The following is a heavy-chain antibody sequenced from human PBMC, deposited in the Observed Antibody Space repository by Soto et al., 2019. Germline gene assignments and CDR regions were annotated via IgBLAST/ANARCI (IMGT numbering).Heavy chain of an antibody. D-gene: IGHD3-10*01. CDR1: GGSISSGDYY. Sequence: QVQLQESGPGLVKPSQTLSLTCTVSGGSISSGDYYWSWIRQPPGKGLEWIGYIYYSGSTYYNPSRKSLVTISVDTSKNQFSLKLSSVTAADTAVYYCARLWFGELVGDVWGQGTTVTVSS. V-gene: IGHV4-30-4*01. J-gene: IGHJ6*02. CDR2: IYYSGST. CDR3: ARLWFGELVGDV.